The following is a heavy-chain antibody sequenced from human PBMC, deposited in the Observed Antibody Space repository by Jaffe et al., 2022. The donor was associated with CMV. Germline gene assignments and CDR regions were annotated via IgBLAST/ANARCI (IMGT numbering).Heavy chain of an antibody. D-gene: IGHD4-17*01. CDR3: ARDAVTGDDAFDI. V-gene: IGHV3-21*01. J-gene: IGHJ3*02. CDR1: GFTFSTYS. Sequence: EVQLEESGGGLVKPGGSLRLSCAASGFTFSTYSMNWVRQAPGKGLEWVSSISSSSLYIYYADSLKGRFTISRDNAKNSLYLQMNSLRAEDTAVYYCARDAVTGDDAFDIWGQGTMVTVSS. CDR2: ISSSSLYI.